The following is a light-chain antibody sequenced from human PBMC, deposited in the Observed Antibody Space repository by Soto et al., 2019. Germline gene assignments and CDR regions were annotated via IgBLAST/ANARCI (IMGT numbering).Light chain of an antibody. V-gene: IGKV1-39*01. CDR2: AAS. Sequence: DIQMTQSPSSLSASVGDRVTITCRASQSISSYFNWYQQKPGKAPRLLIYAASSLQGGVPSRFSGSGSGTDFTLTISSLQPEDFATYYCQQSYSTPRTFGQGTRVEIK. CDR1: QSISSY. CDR3: QQSYSTPRT. J-gene: IGKJ1*01.